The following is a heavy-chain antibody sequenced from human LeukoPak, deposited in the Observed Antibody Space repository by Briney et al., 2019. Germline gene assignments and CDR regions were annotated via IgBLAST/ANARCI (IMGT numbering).Heavy chain of an antibody. CDR1: GYSFGSDW. Sequence: GESLKISCKGSGYSFGSDWIGWVRQMPGKGLEWMGIIYPGDSETRYSPSFQGQVTISADKSISTAYLQWSGLKASDTAMYYCARFRGNHWNIYYFDYWGQGTLVTVS. V-gene: IGHV5-51*01. CDR3: ARFRGNHWNIYYFDY. CDR2: IYPGDSET. D-gene: IGHD1-1*01. J-gene: IGHJ4*02.